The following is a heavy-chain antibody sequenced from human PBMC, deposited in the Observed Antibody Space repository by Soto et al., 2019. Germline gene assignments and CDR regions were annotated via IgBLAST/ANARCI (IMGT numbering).Heavy chain of an antibody. Sequence: SETLSLTCTVSGGTISSYYWSWIRQPPGKGLEWIGYIYYSGSTNYNPSLKSRVTISVDTSKNQFSLKLSSVTAADTAVYYCASSVAGYNWFDPWGQGTLVTVSS. V-gene: IGHV4-59*01. CDR2: IYYSGST. D-gene: IGHD6-19*01. CDR3: ASSVAGYNWFDP. CDR1: GGTISSYY. J-gene: IGHJ5*02.